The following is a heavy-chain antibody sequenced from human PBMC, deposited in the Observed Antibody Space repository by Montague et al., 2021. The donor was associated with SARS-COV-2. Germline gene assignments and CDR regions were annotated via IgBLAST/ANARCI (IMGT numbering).Heavy chain of an antibody. CDR2: SYYSGST. Sequence: SETLSLTCTVSGGSISNSRYYWGWLRHPPGKGLDWIGGSYYSGSTYYNPSLKSRVTISVDTSKNQFSLKLSSVTAADTAVYSCAKHRRYYGSGSPGYFDYWGQGTLVTVSS. CDR3: AKHRRYYGSGSPGYFDY. CDR1: GGSISNSRYY. V-gene: IGHV4-39*01. D-gene: IGHD3-10*01. J-gene: IGHJ4*02.